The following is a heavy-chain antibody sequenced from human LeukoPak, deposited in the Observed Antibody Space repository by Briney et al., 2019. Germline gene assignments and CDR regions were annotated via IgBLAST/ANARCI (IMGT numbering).Heavy chain of an antibody. CDR3: ARDVDGDYADAFDI. Sequence: ASVKVSCKASGYTFTSYGISWVRQAPGQGLEWMGWISAYNGNTNYAQKLQGRVTMTTDTSTSTADMELRSLRSDDAAVYYCARDVDGDYADAFDIWGQGTVVTVSS. CDR1: GYTFTSYG. CDR2: ISAYNGNT. D-gene: IGHD4-17*01. V-gene: IGHV1-18*01. J-gene: IGHJ3*02.